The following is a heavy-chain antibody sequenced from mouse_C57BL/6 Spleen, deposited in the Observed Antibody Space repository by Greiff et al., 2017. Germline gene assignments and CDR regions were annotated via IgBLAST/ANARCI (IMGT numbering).Heavy chain of an antibody. CDR3: ARSSYYGSEGFAY. D-gene: IGHD1-1*01. CDR2: IYPGDGDT. CDR1: GYAFSSYW. V-gene: IGHV1-80*01. J-gene: IGHJ3*01. Sequence: VKLKESGAELVKPGASVKISCKASGYAFSSYWMNWVKQRPGKGLEWIGQIYPGDGDTNYNGKFKGKATLTADNASSTAYMQLSSLTSEDSAVYFCARSSYYGSEGFAYWGQGTLVTVSA.